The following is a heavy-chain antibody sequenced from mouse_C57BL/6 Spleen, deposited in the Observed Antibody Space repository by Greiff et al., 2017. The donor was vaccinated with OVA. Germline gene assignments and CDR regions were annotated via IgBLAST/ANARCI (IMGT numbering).Heavy chain of an antibody. CDR3: ASPIYYDYDGIFAY. Sequence: EVKVVESGGGLVKPGGSLKLSCAASGFTFSDYGMHWVRQAPEKGLEWVAYISSGSSTIYYADTVKGRFTISRDNAKNTLFLQMTSLRSEDTAMYYCASPIYYDYDGIFAYWGQGTLVTVSA. CDR2: ISSGSSTI. J-gene: IGHJ3*01. CDR1: GFTFSDYG. V-gene: IGHV5-17*01. D-gene: IGHD2-4*01.